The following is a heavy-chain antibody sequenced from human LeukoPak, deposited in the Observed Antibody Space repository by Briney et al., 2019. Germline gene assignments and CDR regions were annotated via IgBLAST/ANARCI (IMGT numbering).Heavy chain of an antibody. D-gene: IGHD1-26*01. CDR2: IYYSGST. CDR3: ARGRGELLYYGMDV. Sequence: SETLSLTCTVSGGSISSGDYYWSWIRQPPGKGLEWIVYIYYSGSTYYNPSLKSRVTISVDTSKNRFSLKLSSVTAADTAVYYCARGRGELLYYGMDVWGQGTTVTVSS. CDR1: GGSISSGDYY. V-gene: IGHV4-30-4*01. J-gene: IGHJ6*02.